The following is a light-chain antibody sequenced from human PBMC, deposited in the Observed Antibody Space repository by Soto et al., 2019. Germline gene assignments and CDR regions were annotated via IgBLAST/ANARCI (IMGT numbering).Light chain of an antibody. V-gene: IGKV3-11*01. CDR3: QQRSNWPG. CDR1: QSVSSY. CDR2: DAS. Sequence: EIVLTQSPATLSLSPGERATLSCRASQSVSSYLAWYQQKPGQAPRLLIYDASNRATGIPARFSGSGSGTDLTLTINSLEPEDFAVYYCQQRSNWPGFGGGTKVEIK. J-gene: IGKJ4*02.